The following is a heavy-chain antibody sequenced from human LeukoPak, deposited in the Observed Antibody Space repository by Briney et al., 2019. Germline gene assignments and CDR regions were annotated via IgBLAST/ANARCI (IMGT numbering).Heavy chain of an antibody. CDR1: GGSISSSSYY. CDR2: IYYSGST. D-gene: IGHD3-10*01. V-gene: IGHV4-39*01. J-gene: IGHJ4*02. Sequence: SETLSLTCTVPGGSISSSSYYWGWIRQPPGKGLEWIGSIYYSGSTYYNPSLKSRVTVSVDTSKNQFSLKLSSVTAADTAVYYCARLRLWFGHGYFDYWGQGTLVTVSS. CDR3: ARLRLWFGHGYFDY.